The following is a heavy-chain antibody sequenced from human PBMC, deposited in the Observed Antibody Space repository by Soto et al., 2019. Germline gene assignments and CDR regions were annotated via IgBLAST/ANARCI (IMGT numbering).Heavy chain of an antibody. CDR1: GFTFSNAW. Sequence: PGGSLRLSCAASGFTFSNAWMSWVRQAPGKGLEWVGRIKSKTDGGTTDYAAPVKGRFTISRDDSKNTLYLQMNSLKTEDTAVYYCTTDRVYVIDIVVVPAAKPWGQGTLVTVSS. CDR3: TTDRVYVIDIVVVPAAKP. J-gene: IGHJ5*02. CDR2: IKSKTDGGTT. D-gene: IGHD2-2*01. V-gene: IGHV3-15*01.